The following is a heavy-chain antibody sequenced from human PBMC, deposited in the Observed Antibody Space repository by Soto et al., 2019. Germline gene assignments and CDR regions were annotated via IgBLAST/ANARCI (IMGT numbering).Heavy chain of an antibody. D-gene: IGHD3-16*02. V-gene: IGHV2-5*02. CDR3: AHLTITYGGVIGLDAFDT. Sequence: SGPTLVNPTEPLTLTCPFSGFSLIPDGVGVGWIRQPPGKALEWVAVIYWDNDKRYNPSLNSRLSITKDTSRNQVVLTMTNMDPVDTGTYFCAHLTITYGGVIGLDAFDTWGQGTLVTVSS. CDR2: IYWDNDK. J-gene: IGHJ3*02. CDR1: GFSLIPDGVG.